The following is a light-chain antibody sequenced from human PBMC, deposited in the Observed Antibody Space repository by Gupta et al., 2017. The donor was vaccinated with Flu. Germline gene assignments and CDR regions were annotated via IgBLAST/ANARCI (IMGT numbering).Light chain of an antibody. Sequence: HPPGQAPNLLIYVVNGRPSGVPVRFSGSKSGTTASLTVPGLQAEDEADYFCRSYGGSDNLWVFGGGTKLTVL. CDR2: VVN. V-gene: IGLV2-8*01. CDR3: RSYGGSDNLWV. J-gene: IGLJ3*02.